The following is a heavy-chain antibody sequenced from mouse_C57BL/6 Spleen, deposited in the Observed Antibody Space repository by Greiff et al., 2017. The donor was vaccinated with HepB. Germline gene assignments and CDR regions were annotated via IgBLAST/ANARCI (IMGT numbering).Heavy chain of an antibody. D-gene: IGHD1-1*01. J-gene: IGHJ1*03. CDR2: ISDGGSYT. CDR1: GFTFSSYA. CDR3: ARVLYGSSHWYFDV. Sequence: EVQWVESGGGLVKPGGSLKLSCAASGFTFSSYAMSWVRQTPEKRLEWVATISDGGSYTYYPDNVKGRFTISRDNTKNNLYLQMSHLKSEDTAMYYCARVLYGSSHWYFDVWGTGTTVTVSS. V-gene: IGHV5-4*01.